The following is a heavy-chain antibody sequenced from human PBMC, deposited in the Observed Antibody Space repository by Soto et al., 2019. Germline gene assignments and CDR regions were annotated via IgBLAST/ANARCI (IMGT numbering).Heavy chain of an antibody. CDR2: INHSGST. D-gene: IGHD3-10*01. CDR1: GGSFSGYY. J-gene: IGHJ6*02. V-gene: IGHV4-34*01. Sequence: PSETLSLTCAVYGGSFSGYYWSWIRQPPGKGLEWIGEINHSGSTNYNPSLKSRVTISVDTSKNQFSLKLSSVTAADTAVYYCARDYYGSGSYLDYYYYGMDVWGQGTTVTVSS. CDR3: ARDYYGSGSYLDYYYYGMDV.